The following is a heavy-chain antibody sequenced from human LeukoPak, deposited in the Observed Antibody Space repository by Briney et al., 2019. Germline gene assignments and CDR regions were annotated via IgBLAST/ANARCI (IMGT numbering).Heavy chain of an antibody. J-gene: IGHJ4*02. CDR2: ISGSGSNS. V-gene: IGHV3-23*01. CDR3: AKELQRWIQLPDY. D-gene: IGHD5-18*01. Sequence: GGSLRLSCAASGFTFNTYAMTWVRQAPGMGLEWVSGISGSGSNSYYAYSVKGRFTIPRDKSKNTLYLQMNDLRAEDTAVYYCAKELQRWIQLPDYWGQGTLVTVSS. CDR1: GFTFNTYA.